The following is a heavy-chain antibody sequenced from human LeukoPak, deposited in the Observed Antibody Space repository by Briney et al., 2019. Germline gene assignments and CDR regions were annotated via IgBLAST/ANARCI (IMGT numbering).Heavy chain of an antibody. CDR1: GGTFSSYA. CDR2: IIPIFGTA. V-gene: IGHV1-69*05. J-gene: IGHJ4*02. D-gene: IGHD3-22*01. Sequence: ASVKVSCKASGGTFSSYAISWVRQAPGQGLEWMGGIIPIFGTANYAQKFQGRVTITTDESTSTAYMELSSLRSEDTAVYYCARTGTNYYDSSGLDYWGQGTLVTVSS. CDR3: ARTGTNYYDSSGLDY.